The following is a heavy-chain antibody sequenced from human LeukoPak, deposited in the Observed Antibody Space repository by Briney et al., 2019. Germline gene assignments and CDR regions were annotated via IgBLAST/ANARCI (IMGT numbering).Heavy chain of an antibody. CDR2: IYYSGST. D-gene: IGHD3-3*01. J-gene: IGHJ4*02. V-gene: IGHV4-59*01. Sequence: PSETLSLTCTVSGGSISSYYWSWIRQPPGKGLEWIGYIYYSGSTNYNPSLKSRVTISVDTSKNQFSLKLSSVTAADTAVDYCASGVYDFWSGYLPLNFDYGGQGTLVTVSS. CDR3: ASGVYDFWSGYLPLNFDY. CDR1: GGSISSYY.